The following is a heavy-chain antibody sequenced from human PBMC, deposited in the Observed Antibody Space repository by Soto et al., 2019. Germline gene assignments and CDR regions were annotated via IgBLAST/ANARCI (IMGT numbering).Heavy chain of an antibody. CDR2: INHSGST. CDR3: AVLRFLEWLPPVDV. V-gene: IGHV4-34*01. Sequence: PSETLSLTCAVYGGSFSGYYWSWIRQPPGKGLEWIGEINHSGSTNYNPSLKSRVTISVDTSKNRFSLKLSSVTAADTAVYYCAVLRFLEWLPPVDVWGKGTTVTVSS. D-gene: IGHD3-3*01. J-gene: IGHJ6*04. CDR1: GGSFSGYY.